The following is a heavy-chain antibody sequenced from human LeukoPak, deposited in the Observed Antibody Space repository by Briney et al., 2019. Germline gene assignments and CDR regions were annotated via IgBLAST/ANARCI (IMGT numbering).Heavy chain of an antibody. CDR3: AKTYGSGSRYYFDY. CDR2: ITGSGDYT. Sequence: GGSLRLSCAASGFTFSSYGMTWVRQAPGKRLEWVSGITGSGDYTNYADSAKGRFTISRDNSKNTLYLQMNSLRAEDTAVYYCAKTYGSGSRYYFDYWGQGTLVTVSS. D-gene: IGHD3-10*01. J-gene: IGHJ4*02. CDR1: GFTFSSYG. V-gene: IGHV3-23*01.